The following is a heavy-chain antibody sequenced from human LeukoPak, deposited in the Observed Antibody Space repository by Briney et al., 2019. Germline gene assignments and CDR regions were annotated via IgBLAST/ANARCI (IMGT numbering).Heavy chain of an antibody. J-gene: IGHJ6*02. Sequence: GGSLRLSCAASGFTFSSYWMHWVRQAPGKGLMWVSRIKNAGYETNYADSVKGRFTISRDNAKNTLYLQMNSLTVEDTAVYYCASDWVYYGLDVWGQGTTVSVSS. CDR2: IKNAGYET. CDR3: ASDWVYYGLDV. V-gene: IGHV3-74*01. D-gene: IGHD7-27*01. CDR1: GFTFSSYW.